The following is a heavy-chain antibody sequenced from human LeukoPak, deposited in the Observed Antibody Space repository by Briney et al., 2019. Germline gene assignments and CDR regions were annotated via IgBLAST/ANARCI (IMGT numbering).Heavy chain of an antibody. D-gene: IGHD2-21*02. J-gene: IGHJ3*02. CDR3: ARSDCGGDCYGDAFDI. V-gene: IGHV3-53*01. CDR1: GLTVNNNY. CDR2: LYIGGNT. Sequence: GGSLRLSCAASGLTVNNNYMNWVRQAPGKGLEWVSALYIGGNTYYADSVRGRFTISRDNSKNTLYLQMNSLRAEDTAVYYCARSDCGGDCYGDAFDIWGQGTMVTVSS.